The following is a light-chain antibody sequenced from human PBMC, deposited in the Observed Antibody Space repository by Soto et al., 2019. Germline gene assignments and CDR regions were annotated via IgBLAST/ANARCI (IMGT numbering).Light chain of an antibody. CDR3: ATWDDSLNGRV. CDR1: SSNIGSNT. V-gene: IGLV1-44*01. Sequence: QPALTQPPSASGTPGQRVTISCSGSSSNIGSNTVNWYQQLPGTAPKLFIYTNNQRPSGVPDRFSGSKSGTSASLAISGLQSEDEADYYCATWDDSLNGRVFGGGTKV. J-gene: IGLJ1*01. CDR2: TNN.